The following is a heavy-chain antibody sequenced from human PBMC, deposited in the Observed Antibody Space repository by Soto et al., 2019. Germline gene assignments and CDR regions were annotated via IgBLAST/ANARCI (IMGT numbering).Heavy chain of an antibody. CDR3: ARERRGGYWFDP. CDR1: DGSISSTDYF. V-gene: IGHV4-30-4*01. J-gene: IGHJ5*02. Sequence: SETLSLTCTVSDGSISSTDYFWSWIRQPPGKGLEWIGYIFYSGTTYSNPSLNSRVTISIDTSKNQFSLKLSSVTAADTAVYYCARERRGGYWFDPWGQGTLVTVSS. CDR2: IFYSGTT.